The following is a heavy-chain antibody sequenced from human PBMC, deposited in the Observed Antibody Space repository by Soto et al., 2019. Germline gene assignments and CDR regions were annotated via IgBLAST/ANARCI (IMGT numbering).Heavy chain of an antibody. J-gene: IGHJ3*02. CDR3: ASYSCGWHDAFDI. CDR1: GYTFTSYD. CDR2: MNPNSGNT. Sequence: QVQLVQSGAEVKKPGASVKVSCKASGYTFTSYDINWVRQSTGQGLEWMGWMNPNSGNTGYAQKFQGRVTMPRNTSISTAYMELSSLRSEDTAVYYCASYSCGWHDAFDIWGQGTMVTVSS. D-gene: IGHD6-19*01. V-gene: IGHV1-8*01.